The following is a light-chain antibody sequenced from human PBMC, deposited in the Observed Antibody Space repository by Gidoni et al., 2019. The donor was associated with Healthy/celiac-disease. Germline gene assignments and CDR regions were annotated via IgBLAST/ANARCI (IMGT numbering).Light chain of an antibody. CDR3: QQYNSYRFT. Sequence: DIQMTQSPSTLAASVGDRVTITCRASQSISSWLAWYQQKPGKAPKLLIYDASSLESGVPSRFSGSGSGTEFTITISSLQPDDFETYYCQQYNSYRFTFGPGTKVDIK. J-gene: IGKJ3*01. CDR2: DAS. CDR1: QSISSW. V-gene: IGKV1-5*01.